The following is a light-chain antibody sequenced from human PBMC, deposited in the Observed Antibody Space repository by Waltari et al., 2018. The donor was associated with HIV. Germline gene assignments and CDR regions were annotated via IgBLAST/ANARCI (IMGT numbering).Light chain of an antibody. CDR1: QSVRIAS. V-gene: IGKV3-20*01. J-gene: IGKJ4*01. Sequence: EIVLTQSPGTLSLSPGERATLSCRAIQSVRIASLACYQQKPRQAPRLLIFGASSRAPGIPDRFSGSGAVTDFILTISRLEPEDCAVYYCQQYAASPLTFGGGTRVEIK. CDR3: QQYAASPLT. CDR2: GAS.